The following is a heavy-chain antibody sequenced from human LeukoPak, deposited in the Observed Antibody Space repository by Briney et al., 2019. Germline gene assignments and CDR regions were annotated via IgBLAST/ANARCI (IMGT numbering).Heavy chain of an antibody. CDR2: IYYSGST. J-gene: IGHJ5*02. V-gene: IGHV4-39*01. D-gene: IGHD3-10*02. CDR1: GGSTSNTSYY. CDR3: ASRSSYVSPFRS. Sequence: SETLSLTCTVSGGSTSNTSYYWGWIRQPPGKGLEWIGSIYYSGSTYYNPSLKSRVTISVDTSKNQFSLKLSSVTAADTAVYYCASRSSYVSPFRSWGRGPLVTVSP.